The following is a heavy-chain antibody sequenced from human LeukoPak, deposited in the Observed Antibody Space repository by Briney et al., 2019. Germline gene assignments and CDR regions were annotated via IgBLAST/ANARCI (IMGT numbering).Heavy chain of an antibody. CDR1: GFTFKSYA. V-gene: IGHV3-30*04. CDR2: ISYDGSNK. J-gene: IGHJ6*02. Sequence: GGSLRLSCSASGFTFKSYAMHWVRQAPGKGLEWVAVISYDGSNKYYADSVKGRFTISRDNSKNTLYLQMNSLRAEDTAVYYCARVGASGYCSSTSCPRVGYYYYGMDVWGQGTTVTVSS. CDR3: ARVGASGYCSSTSCPRVGYYYYGMDV. D-gene: IGHD2-2*01.